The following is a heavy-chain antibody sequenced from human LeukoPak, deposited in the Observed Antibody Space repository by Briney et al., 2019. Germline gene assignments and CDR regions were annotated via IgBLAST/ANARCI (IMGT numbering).Heavy chain of an antibody. Sequence: PSETLSLTCTVSGDSISSHYWSWIRQPPGKGLEWIAYIYDTGTTVSNPSLKSRVSMSIDRSKNEFSLQLTSVTAADTAVYYCAGIWYSSGYYFDYWGQGTLVTVSS. CDR2: IYDTGTT. D-gene: IGHD6-19*01. J-gene: IGHJ4*02. CDR1: GDSISSHY. CDR3: AGIWYSSGYYFDY. V-gene: IGHV4-59*11.